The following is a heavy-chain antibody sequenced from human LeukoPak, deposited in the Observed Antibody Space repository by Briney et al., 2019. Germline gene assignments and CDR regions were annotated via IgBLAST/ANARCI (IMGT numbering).Heavy chain of an antibody. CDR1: GGSISSGSYY. CDR3: ASSSYYGSGSYYRSEYFQH. D-gene: IGHD3-10*01. J-gene: IGHJ1*01. V-gene: IGHV4-61*02. CDR2: IYTSGST. Sequence: SETLSLTCTVSGGSISSGSYYWSWIRQPAGKGLEWIGRIYTSGSTNYNPSLKSRVTISVDTSKNQFSLKLSSVTAADTAVYYCASSSYYGSGSYYRSEYFQHWGQGTLVTVSS.